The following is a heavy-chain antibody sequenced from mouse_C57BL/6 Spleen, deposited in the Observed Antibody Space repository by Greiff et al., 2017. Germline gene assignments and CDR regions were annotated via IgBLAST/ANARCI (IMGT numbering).Heavy chain of an antibody. V-gene: IGHV2-2*01. CDR1: GFSLTSYG. D-gene: IGHD2-4*01. CDR2: IWSGGST. Sequence: VKLMESGPGLVQPSQSLSITCTVSGFSLTSYGVHWVRQSPGKGLEWLGVIWSGGSTDSNAAFISRLSICKANSNSQVFFKINSLQADDTAIYYCARSDDYDYAMDYWGQGTSGAVSS. CDR3: ARSDDYDYAMDY. J-gene: IGHJ4*01.